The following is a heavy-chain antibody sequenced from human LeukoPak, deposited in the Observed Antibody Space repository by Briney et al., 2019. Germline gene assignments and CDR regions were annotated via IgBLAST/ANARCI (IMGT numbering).Heavy chain of an antibody. D-gene: IGHD6-19*01. Sequence: SETLSLTCTVSGGSTSSHYWSWIRQPPGKGLEWIGYIYYSGSTNYNPSLKSRVTISVDTSKNQFSLKLSSVTAADTAVYYCARGGHSSGWYTYYYYYYMDVWGKGTTVTVSS. V-gene: IGHV4-59*11. CDR2: IYYSGST. CDR1: GGSTSSHY. J-gene: IGHJ6*03. CDR3: ARGGHSSGWYTYYYYYYMDV.